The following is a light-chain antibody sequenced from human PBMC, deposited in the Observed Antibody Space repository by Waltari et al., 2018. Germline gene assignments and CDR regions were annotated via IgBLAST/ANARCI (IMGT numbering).Light chain of an antibody. CDR2: EVS. V-gene: IGLV2-8*01. CDR3: SSYSDNGIDV. J-gene: IGLJ1*01. Sequence: QSALTQPPSPSGSPGQSVTISCTGSSSDVGGYKYVSWYQQHPGKAPKLMIFEVSKRPSGVPDRFSGSKSGNTSSLTVSGLQAEDEADYYCSSYSDNGIDVFGTGTKVTVL. CDR1: SSDVGGYKY.